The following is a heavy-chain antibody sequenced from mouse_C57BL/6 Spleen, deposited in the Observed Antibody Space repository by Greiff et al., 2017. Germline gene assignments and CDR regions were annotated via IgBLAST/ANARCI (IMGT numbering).Heavy chain of an antibody. CDR2: IDPETGGT. V-gene: IGHV1-15*01. J-gene: IGHJ3*01. CDR3: TRTITTVVAKGFAY. CDR1: GYTFTDYE. Sequence: SGAELVRPGASVTLSCKASGYTFTDYEMHWVKQTPVHGLEWIGAIDPETGGTAYNQKFKGKAILTADKSSSTAYMELRSLTSEDSAVYYCTRTITTVVAKGFAYWGQGTLVTVSA. D-gene: IGHD1-1*01.